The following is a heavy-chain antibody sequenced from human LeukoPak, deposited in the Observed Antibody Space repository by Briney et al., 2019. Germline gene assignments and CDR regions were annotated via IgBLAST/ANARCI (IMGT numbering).Heavy chain of an antibody. J-gene: IGHJ4*02. CDR2: ISDIGSI. D-gene: IGHD2/OR15-2a*01. CDR3: AGHHPRNTVDF. CDR1: GGSISSYY. Sequence: NPSETLSLTCTVSGGSISSYYWSWIRQPPGKGLEWIAYISDIGSINYNPSLKSRVTISLDTSKNRFSLKLSSVTAADTAVYYCAGHHPRNTVDFWGQGTLVTVSS. V-gene: IGHV4-59*08.